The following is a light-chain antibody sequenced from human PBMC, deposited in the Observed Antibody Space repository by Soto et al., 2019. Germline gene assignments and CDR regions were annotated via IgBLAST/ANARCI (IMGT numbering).Light chain of an antibody. CDR1: QSVSSSY. J-gene: IGKJ4*01. CDR2: GAS. Sequence: EIVFTQSPGTLSLSPGERATLSCRASQSVSSSYLAWYQQKPGQAPRLLIYGASSRATGIPDRFSGSGSGTDFTLTISRLEPEDFAVYYCQQYGSSLLIFGGGTKVDIK. CDR3: QQYGSSLLI. V-gene: IGKV3-20*01.